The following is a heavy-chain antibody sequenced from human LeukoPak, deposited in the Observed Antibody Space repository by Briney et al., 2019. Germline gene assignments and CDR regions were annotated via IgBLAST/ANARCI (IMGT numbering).Heavy chain of an antibody. V-gene: IGHV1-18*01. CDR1: GYTFTSYG. Sequence: ASVKVSCKASGYTFTSYGISWVRQAPGQGLEWMGWISAYNGNTNYAQKLQGRVTMTTDTSTSTAYMELRSLRSDDTAVYYCARHRRAVGATAYFDYWGQGTLVTVSS. J-gene: IGHJ4*02. CDR2: ISAYNGNT. D-gene: IGHD1-26*01. CDR3: ARHRRAVGATAYFDY.